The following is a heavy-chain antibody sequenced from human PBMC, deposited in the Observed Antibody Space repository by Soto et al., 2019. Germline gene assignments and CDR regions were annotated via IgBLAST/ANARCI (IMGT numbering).Heavy chain of an antibody. CDR3: ARLPRDCNKTSCYYADH. CDR2: MYPGDSDT. Sequence: GESLKISCRGSGYDFNTNWFGWVRQLPGRGLEWVGIMYPGDSDTRYNPSLQGHVTLSVDVTVSTAFLQWRSLETSDTGMYFCARLPRDCNKTSCYYADHWGQGTQVTVS. D-gene: IGHD3-3*01. J-gene: IGHJ4*02. V-gene: IGHV5-51*01. CDR1: GYDFNTNW.